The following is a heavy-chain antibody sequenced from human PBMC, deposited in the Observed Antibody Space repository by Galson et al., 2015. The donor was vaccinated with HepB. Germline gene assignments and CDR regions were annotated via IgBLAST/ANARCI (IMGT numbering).Heavy chain of an antibody. CDR3: AHRRPLYYYDSSGEAFDI. CDR2: WDDDK. Sequence: WDDDKRYSPSLKSRLTITKDTSKNQVVLTMTNMDPVDTATYYCAHRRPLYYYDSSGEAFDIWGQGTMVTVSS. D-gene: IGHD3-22*01. J-gene: IGHJ3*02. V-gene: IGHV2-5*02.